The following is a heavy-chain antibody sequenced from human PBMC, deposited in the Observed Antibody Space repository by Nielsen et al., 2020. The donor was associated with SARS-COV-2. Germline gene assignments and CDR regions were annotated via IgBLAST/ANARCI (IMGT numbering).Heavy chain of an antibody. CDR1: DGSVSSGSYY. V-gene: IGHV4-61*01. CDR3: ARPRRELRVYYGMDV. J-gene: IGHJ6*02. CDR2: IYYSGST. Sequence: SETLSLTCTVSDGSVSSGSYYWSWIRQPPGKGLEWLGYIYYSGSTDYNLYLKGPVTISVATSKNQFSLKLTSVTTADTAVYYCARPRRELRVYYGMDVWGQGTTVTVSS. D-gene: IGHD1-7*01.